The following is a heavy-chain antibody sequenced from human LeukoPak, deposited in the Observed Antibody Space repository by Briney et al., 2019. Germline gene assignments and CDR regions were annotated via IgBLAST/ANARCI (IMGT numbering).Heavy chain of an antibody. V-gene: IGHV3-30*18. Sequence: GGSLRLSCAASGFTFSSHGIHWVRQAPGKGLEWVAVISYDGSDKYYADSVKGRFTISRDNAKNMVYLRMNSLRPEDTAVYYCAKRRTVDTAMVTHYYGMDVWGQGTTVTVSS. J-gene: IGHJ6*02. CDR3: AKRRTVDTAMVTHYYGMDV. CDR1: GFTFSSHG. D-gene: IGHD5-18*01. CDR2: ISYDGSDK.